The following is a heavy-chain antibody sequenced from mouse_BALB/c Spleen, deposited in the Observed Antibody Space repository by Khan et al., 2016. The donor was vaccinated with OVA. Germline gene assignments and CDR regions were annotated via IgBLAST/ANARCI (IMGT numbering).Heavy chain of an antibody. J-gene: IGHJ2*01. CDR1: GFSLTSFG. CDR3: ARDGYYFDY. CDR2: IWADGTT. Sequence: QVRLQQSGPGLVAPSQSLSITCTVSGFSLTSFGVYWVRQPPGKGLEWLGVIWADGTTNYNSALMSRLSISKDNSKSQVFLNMNSLQTDDTAIYYCARDGYYFDYWGQGTTLTVSS. D-gene: IGHD2-2*01. V-gene: IGHV2-9*02.